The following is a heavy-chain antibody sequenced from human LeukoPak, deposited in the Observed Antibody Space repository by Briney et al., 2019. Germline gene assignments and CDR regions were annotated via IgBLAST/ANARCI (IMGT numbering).Heavy chain of an antibody. CDR3: ARTSGVSVAGSPYYFDF. Sequence: ASVRVSCKASGYLFINYGISWLRQAPGQGLECMGWISPYSGNTDYAQKLQGRVTMTTDTSTTTASMELRSLRFDDTAVYYCARTSGVSVAGSPYYFDFWGQGTLISISS. V-gene: IGHV1-18*01. CDR2: ISPYSGNT. CDR1: GYLFINYG. D-gene: IGHD6-19*01. J-gene: IGHJ4*01.